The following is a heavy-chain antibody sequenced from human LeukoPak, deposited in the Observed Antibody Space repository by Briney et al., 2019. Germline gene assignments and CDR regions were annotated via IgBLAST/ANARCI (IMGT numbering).Heavy chain of an antibody. V-gene: IGHV4-30-2*01. D-gene: IGHD2-2*01. CDR1: GGSISSGGYY. J-gene: IGHJ5*02. Sequence: SETPSLTCTVSGGSISSGGYYWSWIRQPPGKGLEWIGYIYHSGSTYYNPSLKSRVTISVDRSKNQFSLKLSSVTAADTAVYYCARHIVVVPAAPSWFDPWGQGTLVTVSS. CDR3: ARHIVVVPAAPSWFDP. CDR2: IYHSGST.